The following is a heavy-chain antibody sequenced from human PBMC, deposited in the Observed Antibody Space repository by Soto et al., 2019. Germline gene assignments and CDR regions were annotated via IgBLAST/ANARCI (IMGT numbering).Heavy chain of an antibody. J-gene: IGHJ6*03. D-gene: IGHD4-17*01. CDR3: AREEQVTTVLTPHGSDYYYYYLEV. Sequence: SETLSLTCTVSGGSISSGGYYWSWIRQHPGKGLERIGYIYYSGSTYYNPSLKSRVTISVDTSKNQFSLKLSSVTAADTAVYYCAREEQVTTVLTPHGSDYYYYYLEVWAQGTSDTVSS. V-gene: IGHV4-31*03. CDR1: GGSISSGGYY. CDR2: IYYSGST.